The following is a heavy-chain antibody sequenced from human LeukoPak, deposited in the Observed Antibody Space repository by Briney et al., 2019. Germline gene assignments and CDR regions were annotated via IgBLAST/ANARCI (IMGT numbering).Heavy chain of an antibody. V-gene: IGHV3-7*01. CDR3: ATGSGWRTSGYYLYYFEY. CDR1: GFIFANYF. D-gene: IGHD3-3*01. Sequence: GGSLRLSCAASGFIFANYFMSWVRQAPGKGLEWVASIKHDGSENYYVDSVRGRFTISRDNTMNSLYLQMSSLRAGDTAVYFCATGSGWRTSGYYLYYFEYWGQGTLVTFSS. J-gene: IGHJ4*02. CDR2: IKHDGSEN.